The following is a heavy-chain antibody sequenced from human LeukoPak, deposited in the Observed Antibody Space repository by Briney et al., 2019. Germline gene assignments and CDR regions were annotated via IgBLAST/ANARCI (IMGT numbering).Heavy chain of an antibody. CDR1: GGTFSSYA. V-gene: IGHV1-69*13. J-gene: IGHJ6*02. CDR2: IIPIFGTT. CDR3: VRDAPTGGYSSTWYTPKTNYYYILDV. D-gene: IGHD6-13*01. Sequence: RASVKVSCKASGGTFSSYAISWVRQAPGQGLEWMGEIIPIFGTTNYAQKFQGRVTITADESTSTAYMELSSLSSDDTAVYYCVRDAPTGGYSSTWYTPKTNYYYILDVWGQGTTVTVSS.